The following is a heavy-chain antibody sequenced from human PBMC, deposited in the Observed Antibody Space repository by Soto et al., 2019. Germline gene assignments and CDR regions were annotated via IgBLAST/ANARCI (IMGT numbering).Heavy chain of an antibody. CDR2: TDPKSGNT. J-gene: IGHJ4*02. V-gene: IGHV1-8*01. Sequence: ASVQVSCKASGYIFTSYDINWVRQAPGQGLERMGWTDPKSGNTGSAQKSQGRVTMTRNTSLSTVYMDLSIFRFEDTAVYYCARGFLGAVNPLDDRGQGTLGTGSS. CDR1: GYIFTSYD. D-gene: IGHD3-3*01. CDR3: ARGFLGAVNPLDD.